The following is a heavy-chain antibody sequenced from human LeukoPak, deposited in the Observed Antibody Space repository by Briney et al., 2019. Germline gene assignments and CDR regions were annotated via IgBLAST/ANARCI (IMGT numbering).Heavy chain of an antibody. D-gene: IGHD5-18*01. J-gene: IGHJ4*02. CDR1: GFTFSSYS. Sequence: GGSPRLSCAASGFTFSSYSMNWVRQAPGKGLEWVSSISSSSSYIYYADSVKGRFTISRDNAKNSLYLQMNSLRAEDTAVYYCARDRALGQLPFDYWGQGTLVTVSS. V-gene: IGHV3-21*01. CDR2: ISSSSSYI. CDR3: ARDRALGQLPFDY.